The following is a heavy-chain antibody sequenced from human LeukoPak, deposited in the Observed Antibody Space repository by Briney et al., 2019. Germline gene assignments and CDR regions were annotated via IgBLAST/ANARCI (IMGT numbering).Heavy chain of an antibody. CDR3: GRAPRATAGPDY. Sequence: PSETLSLTCTVSGGSVTSYYWSWIRQPPGKGLEWIGYISYSGTTNYNPSLKGRVTISVDTSKNQFSLKLTSVTAADTAIFYCGRAPRATAGPDYWGQETLVTVSS. CDR2: ISYSGTT. CDR1: GGSVTSYY. V-gene: IGHV4-59*02. J-gene: IGHJ4*02. D-gene: IGHD6-13*01.